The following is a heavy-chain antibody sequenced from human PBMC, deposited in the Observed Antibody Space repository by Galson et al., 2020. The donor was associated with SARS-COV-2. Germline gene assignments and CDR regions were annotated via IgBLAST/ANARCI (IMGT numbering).Heavy chain of an antibody. CDR1: GYNFW. CDR2: INPGNSDN. Sequence: GESLKISCKGSGYNFWIGWVRQMPGKGLEWMGIINPGNSDNRYSPSFQGQFTMSADRSINTAYLQWSSLKASDTAIYYCTTASYIEPGRYESWGQGTLVTVSS. J-gene: IGHJ5*02. D-gene: IGHD5-12*01. CDR3: TTASYIEPGRYES. V-gene: IGHV5-51*01.